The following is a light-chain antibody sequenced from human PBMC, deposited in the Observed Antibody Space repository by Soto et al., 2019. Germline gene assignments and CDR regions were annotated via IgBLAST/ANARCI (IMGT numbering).Light chain of an antibody. J-gene: IGKJ5*01. CDR2: DAS. CDR1: QAISDN. Sequence: VMTQSPATLSVYTVAIATLSCRASQAISDNLAWYQHKPGQPPRLLIYDASNRATGIPARFSGSGSGTDFTLTISSLEPEDFAVYYCQKRSNWAINCGKGQRRAIK. CDR3: QKRSNWAIN. V-gene: IGKV3D-11*01.